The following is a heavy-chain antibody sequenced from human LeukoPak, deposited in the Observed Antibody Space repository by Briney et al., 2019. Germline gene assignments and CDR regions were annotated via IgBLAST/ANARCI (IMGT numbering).Heavy chain of an antibody. Sequence: GESLKISCKGSGYSFTSYWIGWVRQMPGKGLEWMGIIYPGDSDTRYSPSFQGQVTISADKSISTAYLQWSSLKDSDTAMYYCARLVGYCSSTSCYGNGMDVWGQGTTVTVSS. V-gene: IGHV5-51*01. CDR2: IYPGDSDT. CDR3: ARLVGYCSSTSCYGNGMDV. J-gene: IGHJ6*02. CDR1: GYSFTSYW. D-gene: IGHD2-2*01.